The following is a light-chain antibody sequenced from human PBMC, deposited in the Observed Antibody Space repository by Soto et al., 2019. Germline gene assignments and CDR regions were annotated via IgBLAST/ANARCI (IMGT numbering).Light chain of an antibody. CDR2: GNR. Sequence: QSVLTQPPSVSGAPGKRATSSCTGNSSNPGAGYDVHWYQQLPGSAPRLLIYGNRNRPSGVPERFSGSKSGTSASLAITGLQAEDEADYYCQAYDYSLTASVFGGGTKLTVL. J-gene: IGLJ3*02. CDR1: SSNPGAGYD. V-gene: IGLV1-40*01. CDR3: QAYDYSLTASV.